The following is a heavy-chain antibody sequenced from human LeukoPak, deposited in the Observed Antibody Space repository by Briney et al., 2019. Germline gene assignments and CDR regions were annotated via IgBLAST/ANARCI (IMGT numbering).Heavy chain of an antibody. CDR2: TYYRSKWYD. V-gene: IGHV6-1*01. CDR3: ARNNPNSSGWYSFDS. CDR1: GDSVSSNTAA. D-gene: IGHD6-19*01. Sequence: SQTLSLTCAISGDSVSSNTAAWNWVRQSPSRGLVWLGRTYYRSKWYDDYAVFVKSRIIINPDTSKNQFYLQLNSVTPEDTAVYYCARNNPNSSGWYSFDSWGQGTLVTVSS. J-gene: IGHJ4*02.